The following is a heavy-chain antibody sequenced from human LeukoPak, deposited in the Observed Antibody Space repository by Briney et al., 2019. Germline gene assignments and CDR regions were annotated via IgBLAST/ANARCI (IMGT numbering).Heavy chain of an antibody. D-gene: IGHD2-2*01. Sequence: ASVKVSCKVSGYTLTELSMHWVRQAPGKGLEWVGGFDPEDGETIYAQKFQGRVTMTEDTSTDTAYMELSSLRSEDTAVYYCATIVVVPAALDYWGQGTLVTVSS. CDR2: FDPEDGET. CDR1: GYTLTELS. CDR3: ATIVVVPAALDY. J-gene: IGHJ4*02. V-gene: IGHV1-24*01.